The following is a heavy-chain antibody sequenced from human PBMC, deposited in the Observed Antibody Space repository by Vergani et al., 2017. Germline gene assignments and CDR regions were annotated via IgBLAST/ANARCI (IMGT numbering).Heavy chain of an antibody. CDR3: ANGERVGAEFDY. D-gene: IGHD1-26*01. Sequence: EVQLLESGGGLVQPGGSLRLSCAASGFPFSSYAMSWVRQAPGKGREWVSAISGSGGSTYSADSVKGRFTISRDNSKNTLYLQMNSLRAEDTAVYYCANGERVGAEFDYWGQGTLVTVSS. V-gene: IGHV3-23*01. J-gene: IGHJ4*02. CDR1: GFPFSSYA. CDR2: ISGSGGST.